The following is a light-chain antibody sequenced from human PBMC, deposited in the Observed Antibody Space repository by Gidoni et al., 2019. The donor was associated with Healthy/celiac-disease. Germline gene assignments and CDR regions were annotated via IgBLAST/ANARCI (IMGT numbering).Light chain of an antibody. CDR1: SSDVGIYNL. CDR3: CSYAGSSTFAYV. J-gene: IGLJ1*01. V-gene: IGLV2-23*02. Sequence: QSDLTQPATVSGSPGQTITISCTGTSSDVGIYNLVSWYQQHQGKAPKLMIYEVSKRPSGFSNRFSCSKSGNTASLTISGLKAEDEADYYCCSYAGSSTFAYVFGTGTKVTVL. CDR2: EVS.